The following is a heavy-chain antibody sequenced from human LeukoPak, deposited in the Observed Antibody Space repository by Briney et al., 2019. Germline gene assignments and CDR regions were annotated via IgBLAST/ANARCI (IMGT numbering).Heavy chain of an antibody. D-gene: IGHD1-20*01. Sequence: GGSLRLSCAASGFPFSSYSMNWVRQAPGKGLEWVSSISSSSSYIYYADSVKGRFTISRDNAKNSLYLQMNSLRAEDTAVYYCARDQHNWNADYWGQGTLVTVSS. CDR2: ISSSSSYI. CDR1: GFPFSSYS. J-gene: IGHJ4*02. V-gene: IGHV3-21*01. CDR3: ARDQHNWNADY.